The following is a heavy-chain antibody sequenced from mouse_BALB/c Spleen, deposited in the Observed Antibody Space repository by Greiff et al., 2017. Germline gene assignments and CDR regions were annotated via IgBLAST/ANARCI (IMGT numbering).Heavy chain of an antibody. CDR1: GYTFTSYW. CDR2: IDPSDSET. Sequence: QVQLKQPGAELVKPGAPVKLSCKASGYTFTSYWMNWVKQRPGRGLEWIGRIDPSDSETHYNQKFKDKATLTVDKSSSTAYIQLSSLTSEDSAVYYCARSVRRVAWFAYWGQGTLVTVSA. J-gene: IGHJ3*01. D-gene: IGHD2-14*01. V-gene: IGHV1-69*02. CDR3: ARSVRRVAWFAY.